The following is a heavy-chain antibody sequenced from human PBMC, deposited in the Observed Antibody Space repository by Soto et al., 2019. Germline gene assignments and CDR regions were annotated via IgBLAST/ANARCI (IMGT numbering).Heavy chain of an antibody. D-gene: IGHD2-15*01. CDR2: IYYSGST. CDR1: GGSISSGDYY. CDR3: ARDLHRGGYYGRDV. J-gene: IGHJ6*02. V-gene: IGHV4-30-4*01. Sequence: SETLSLTCTVSGGSISSGDYYWSWIRQPPGKGLEWIGYIYYSGSTYYNPSLKSRVTISVDTSKNQFSLKLSSVTAADTAVYYCARDLHRGGYYGRDVWGQGTTVTVSS.